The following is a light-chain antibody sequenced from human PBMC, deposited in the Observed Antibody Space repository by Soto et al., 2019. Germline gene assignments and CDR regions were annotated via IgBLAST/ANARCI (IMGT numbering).Light chain of an antibody. Sequence: VMTQSPATLSVSPGERATLSCRASQSVSSKLAWYQQKPGQAPRLLIYGASTRATGIPARFSGSGSGTDFTLTISRLEPEDFEVYYRQQYGSPTITFGQGTRLEIK. CDR1: QSVSSK. J-gene: IGKJ5*01. CDR3: QQYGSPTIT. CDR2: GAS. V-gene: IGKV3-15*01.